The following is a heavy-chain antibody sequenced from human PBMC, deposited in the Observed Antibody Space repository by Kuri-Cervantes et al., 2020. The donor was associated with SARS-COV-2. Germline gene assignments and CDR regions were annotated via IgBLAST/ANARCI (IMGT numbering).Heavy chain of an antibody. CDR3: ARQPVVVVSATPFGYFDI. Sequence: SETLSLTCAVYGGSFSGYYWSWIRQPPGKGLEWIGEINHSGSTNYNPSLKSRVTISVDTSKNQFSLKLSSVTAADTAVYYCARQPVVVVSATPFGYFDIWGQGTQVTVSS. J-gene: IGHJ4*02. V-gene: IGHV4-34*01. D-gene: IGHD2-15*01. CDR1: GGSFSGYY. CDR2: INHSGST.